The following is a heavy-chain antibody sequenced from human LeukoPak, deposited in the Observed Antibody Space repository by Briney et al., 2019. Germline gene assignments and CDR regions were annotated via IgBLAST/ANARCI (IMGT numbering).Heavy chain of an antibody. V-gene: IGHV3-73*01. CDR3: ARLTDLGGAYDFVGFDY. CDR2: IRSTAGTYAT. CDR1: GFSFSDSD. J-gene: IGHJ4*02. Sequence: GGSLRLSCAASGFSFSDSDIHWVRQPSGKGLEWIGRIRSTAGTYATEYISSVKGRFTISRDDSTNTPYLQMNSLKTEDTAFYYCARLTDLGGAYDFVGFDYWGQGTLVTVSS. D-gene: IGHD3-16*01.